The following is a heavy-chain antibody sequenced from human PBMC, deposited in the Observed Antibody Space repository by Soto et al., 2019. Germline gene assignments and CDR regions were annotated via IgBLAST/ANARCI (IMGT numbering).Heavy chain of an antibody. CDR1: GFTFSTYA. CDR2: ISGNGFST. Sequence: PVGSLRLSCAATGFTFSTYAMSWVRQAPGKGLEWVSAISGNGFSTYYADSVKGRFTISRDNSIDRLYMQMNSLRTEDTAVYYCAHPRGYGVFDAYDIWGQGAMVTVSS. D-gene: IGHD4-17*01. J-gene: IGHJ3*02. CDR3: AHPRGYGVFDAYDI. V-gene: IGHV3-23*01.